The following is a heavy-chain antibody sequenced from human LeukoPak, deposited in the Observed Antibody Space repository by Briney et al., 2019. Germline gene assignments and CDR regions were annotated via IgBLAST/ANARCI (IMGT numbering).Heavy chain of an antibody. CDR3: ARNGEKIGDAFDI. V-gene: IGHV4-30-4*01. CDR1: GGSISSGDYY. CDR2: IHSSGSS. D-gene: IGHD3-10*01. J-gene: IGHJ3*02. Sequence: LQTLSLTCTVSGGSISSGDYYWNWIRQPPGKGLEWIGYIHSSGSSYYNPSLKSRVTISLDTSENQFSLKLSSVTAADAAVYYCARNGEKIGDAFDIWGQGTMVTVSS.